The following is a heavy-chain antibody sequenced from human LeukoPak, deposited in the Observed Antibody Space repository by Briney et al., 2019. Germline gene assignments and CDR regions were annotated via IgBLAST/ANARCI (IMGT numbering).Heavy chain of an antibody. D-gene: IGHD6-13*01. J-gene: IGHJ4*02. Sequence: SVKVSCKASGGTFSSYAISWVRQAPGQGLEWMGGIFPIFGIANYAQKFQGRVTITADESTSTAYMELSSLRSEDTAVYYCARDLAAAGYFDYWGQGTLVTVSS. CDR2: IFPIFGIA. CDR1: GGTFSSYA. CDR3: ARDLAAAGYFDY. V-gene: IGHV1-69*13.